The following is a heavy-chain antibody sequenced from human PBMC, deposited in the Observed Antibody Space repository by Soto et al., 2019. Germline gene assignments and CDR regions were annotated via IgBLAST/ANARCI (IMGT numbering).Heavy chain of an antibody. V-gene: IGHV1-2*02. CDR3: ARGGHSSGYYYYYGMDV. CDR2: INPNSGGT. D-gene: IGHD6-19*01. Sequence: ASVKVSCKASGYTFTGYYMHWVRQAPGQGLEWMGWINPNSGGTNYVQKFQGRVTMTRDTSISTAYMELSRLRSDDTAVYYCARGGHSSGYYYYYGMDVWGQGTTVTVSS. CDR1: GYTFTGYY. J-gene: IGHJ6*02.